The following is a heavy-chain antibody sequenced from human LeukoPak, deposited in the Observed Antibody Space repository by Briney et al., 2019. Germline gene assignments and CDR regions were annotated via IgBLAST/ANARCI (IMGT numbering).Heavy chain of an antibody. D-gene: IGHD3-16*01. V-gene: IGHV1-2*02. J-gene: IGHJ5*02. Sequence: EASVKVSCKAPGYTFTGYYMHWVRQAPGQGLEWMGWINPNSGGTNYAQKFQGRVTMTRDTSISTAYMELSRLRSDDTAVYYCARGISGDYVWGSGPGWFDPWGQGTLVTVSS. CDR1: GYTFTGYY. CDR2: INPNSGGT. CDR3: ARGISGDYVWGSGPGWFDP.